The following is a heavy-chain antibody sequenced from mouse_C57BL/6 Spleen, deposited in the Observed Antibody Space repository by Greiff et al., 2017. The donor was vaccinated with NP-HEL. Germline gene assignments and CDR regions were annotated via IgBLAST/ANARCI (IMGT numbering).Heavy chain of an antibody. V-gene: IGHV1-19*01. Sequence: EVQLQQSGPVLVKPWASVKMSCKASGYTFTDYYMNWVKQSHGKSLEWIGVINPYNGGTSYNQKFKGKATLTVDKSSSTAYMELNSLTSEDSAVYYCARSRNYYGSSYAMDYWGQGTSVTVSS. CDR1: GYTFTDYY. CDR3: ARSRNYYGSSYAMDY. D-gene: IGHD1-1*01. CDR2: INPYNGGT. J-gene: IGHJ4*01.